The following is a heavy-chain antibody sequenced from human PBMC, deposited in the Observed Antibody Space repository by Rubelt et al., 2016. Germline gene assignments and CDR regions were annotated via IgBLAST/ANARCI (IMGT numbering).Heavy chain of an antibody. D-gene: IGHD6-6*01. Sequence: QVQLVQSGAEVKKPGASVKVSCKASGYTFTSYDINWVRQAPGQGLEWMGWLNPNSGYTGYAQKFQGRVTMTRNTSITTAYMEMSSLRSEDTAVYYCARSSIAARSIGYWGQGTLVTVSS. V-gene: IGHV1-8*01. CDR1: GYTFTSYD. CDR3: ARSSIAARSIGY. J-gene: IGHJ4*02. CDR2: LNPNSGYT.